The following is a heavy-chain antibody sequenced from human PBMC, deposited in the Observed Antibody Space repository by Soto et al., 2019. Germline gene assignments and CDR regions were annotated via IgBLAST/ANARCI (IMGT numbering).Heavy chain of an antibody. CDR2: ISSSSSYI. V-gene: IGHV3-21*01. J-gene: IGHJ6*03. D-gene: IGHD2-2*01. CDR1: GFTFSSYS. CDR3: ARDGGVVVPGDNYYYYYMDV. Sequence: GGSLRLSCAASGFTFSSYSMNWVRQAPGKGLEWVSSISSSSSYIYYADSVKGRFTISRDNAKNSLYLQMNSLRAEDTAVYYCARDGGVVVPGDNYYYYYMDVWGKGTTVTVSS.